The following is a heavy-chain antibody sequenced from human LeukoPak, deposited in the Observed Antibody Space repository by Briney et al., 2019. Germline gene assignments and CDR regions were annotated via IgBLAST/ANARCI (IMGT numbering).Heavy chain of an antibody. CDR3: AKTDSLGWFDP. J-gene: IGHJ5*02. CDR2: ISYDGSNK. D-gene: IGHD2-15*01. CDR1: GFTFSSYA. Sequence: GGSLRLSCAASGFTFSSYAMHWVRQAPGKGLEWVAVISYDGSNKYYADSVKGRFTISRDNSKNTLYLQMNSLRAEDTAVYYCAKTDSLGWFDPWGQGTLVTVSS. V-gene: IGHV3-30-3*02.